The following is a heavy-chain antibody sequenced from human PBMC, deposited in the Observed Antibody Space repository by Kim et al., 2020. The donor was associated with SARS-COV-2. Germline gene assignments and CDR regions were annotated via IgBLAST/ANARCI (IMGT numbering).Heavy chain of an antibody. V-gene: IGHV1-18*01. Sequence: KLQGRVTITPDTSTSTAYLELRSLRSDDTAVYYCASDRALVVPAAIIDYWGQGTLVTVSS. CDR3: ASDRALVVPAAIIDY. D-gene: IGHD2-2*01. J-gene: IGHJ4*02.